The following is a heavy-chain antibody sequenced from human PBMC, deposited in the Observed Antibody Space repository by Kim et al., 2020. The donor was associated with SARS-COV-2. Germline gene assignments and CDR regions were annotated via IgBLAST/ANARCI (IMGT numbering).Heavy chain of an antibody. Sequence: GGSLRLSCAASGFTFSSYSMNWVRQAPGKGLEWCPYISSSSSTIYYADSVKGRFTISRDNAKNSLYLQMNSLRDEDTAVYYCARAGGWPFYSSYYYYGMDVWGQGTTITVSS. J-gene: IGHJ6*02. V-gene: IGHV3-48*02. D-gene: IGHD3-10*01. CDR1: GFTFSSYS. CDR2: ISSSSSTI. CDR3: ARAGGWPFYSSYYYYGMDV.